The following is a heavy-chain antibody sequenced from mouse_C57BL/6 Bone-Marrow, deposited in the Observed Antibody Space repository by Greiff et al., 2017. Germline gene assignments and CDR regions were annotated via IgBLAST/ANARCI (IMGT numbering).Heavy chain of an antibody. CDR1: GYTFTSYW. Sequence: QVQLQRPGAELVKPGASVKMSCKASGYTFTSYWITWVKQRPGQGLEWIGDIYPGSGSTNYNEKFKSKATLTVDTSSSTAYMQLSSLTSEDSAVYYCARKIYYGSSPDYWGQGTTLTVSS. J-gene: IGHJ2*01. D-gene: IGHD1-1*01. V-gene: IGHV1-55*01. CDR3: ARKIYYGSSPDY. CDR2: IYPGSGST.